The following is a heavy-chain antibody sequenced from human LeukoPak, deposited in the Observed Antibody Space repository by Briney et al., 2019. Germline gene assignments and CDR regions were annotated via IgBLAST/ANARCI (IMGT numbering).Heavy chain of an antibody. J-gene: IGHJ4*02. CDR3: ARDARVGATRPEHFDY. CDR2: ISAYNGNT. V-gene: IGHV1-18*01. CDR1: GYTFTSYG. Sequence: GASVKVSCKASGYTFTSYGISWVRQAPGQGLEWMGWISAYNGNTNYAQKLHGRVTMTTDTSTSTAYMELRSLRSDDTAVYYCARDARVGATRPEHFDYWGQGTLVTVSS. D-gene: IGHD1-26*01.